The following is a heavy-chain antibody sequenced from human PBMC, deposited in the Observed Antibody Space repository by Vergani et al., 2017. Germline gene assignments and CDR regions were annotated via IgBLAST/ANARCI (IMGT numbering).Heavy chain of an antibody. D-gene: IGHD2-15*01. CDR2: IKQDGSEK. V-gene: IGHV3-7*01. Sequence: EVQLVESGGGLVQPGGSLRLSCAASGITFSSYWMSWVRQAPGKGLEWVANIKQDGSEKYYVDSVKGRFTISRDNAKNSLYLQMNSLRAEDTAVYYCAREAGYCSGGSCHYFDYWGQGTLVTVSS. CDR1: GITFSSYW. J-gene: IGHJ4*02. CDR3: AREAGYCSGGSCHYFDY.